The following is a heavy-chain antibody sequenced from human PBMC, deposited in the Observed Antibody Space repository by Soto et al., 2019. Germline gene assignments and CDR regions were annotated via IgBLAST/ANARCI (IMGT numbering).Heavy chain of an antibody. CDR2: IYHSGST. J-gene: IGHJ5*02. V-gene: IGHV4-30-2*01. Sequence: SETLSLTCAVSGSSISSGGYSWSWIRQPPGKGLEWIGYIYHSGSTYYNPSLKSRVTISVDRSKNQFSLKLSSVTAADTAVYYCARARQLSAVDWFDPWGQGTLVTVSS. CDR1: GSSISSGGYS. CDR3: ARARQLSAVDWFDP. D-gene: IGHD6-6*01.